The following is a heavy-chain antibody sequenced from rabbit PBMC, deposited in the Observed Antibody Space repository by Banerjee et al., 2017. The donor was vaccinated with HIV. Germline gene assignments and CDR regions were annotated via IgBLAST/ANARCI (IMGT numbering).Heavy chain of an antibody. V-gene: IGHV1S44*01. CDR1: GFSFNNKYV. CDR3: ARDRAYSSGWGRDL. Sequence: QSLEESGGDLVKPEGSLTLTCTASGFSFNNKYVMCWVRQAPGKGLEWIACGSTYYASWAKGRFTISKTSSTTVTLQMTSLTAADTATYFCARDRAYSSGWGRDLWGPGTLVTVS. J-gene: IGHJ4*01. D-gene: IGHD4-1*01. CDR2: GST.